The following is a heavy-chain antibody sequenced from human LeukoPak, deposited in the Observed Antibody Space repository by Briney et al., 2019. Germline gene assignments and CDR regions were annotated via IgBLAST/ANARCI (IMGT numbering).Heavy chain of an antibody. Sequence: ASVKVSCKTSGYTFTGYYMHWVRQAPGQGLEWVACINPNSGGTNYAQRFQGRVTMTRDTSMSTAYMELSRLRSDDSAVYYCARYFYDSSGSSSDAFDIWGQGTMVTVSS. CDR2: INPNSGGT. D-gene: IGHD3-22*01. J-gene: IGHJ3*02. CDR3: ARYFYDSSGSSSDAFDI. CDR1: GYTFTGYY. V-gene: IGHV1-2*02.